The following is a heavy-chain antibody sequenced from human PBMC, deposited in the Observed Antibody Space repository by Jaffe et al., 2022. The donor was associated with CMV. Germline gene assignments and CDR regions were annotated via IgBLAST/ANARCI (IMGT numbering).Heavy chain of an antibody. CDR2: ISWNSGSI. CDR1: GFTFDDYA. J-gene: IGHJ3*02. CDR3: AKSYYDRTLGGAFDI. Sequence: EVQLVESGGGLVQPGRSLRLSCAASGFTFDDYAMHWVRQAPGKGLEWVSGISWNSGSIGYADSVKGRFTISRDNAKNSLYLQMNSLRAEDTALYYCAKSYYDRTLGGAFDIWGQGTMVTVSS. D-gene: IGHD3-22*01. V-gene: IGHV3-9*01.